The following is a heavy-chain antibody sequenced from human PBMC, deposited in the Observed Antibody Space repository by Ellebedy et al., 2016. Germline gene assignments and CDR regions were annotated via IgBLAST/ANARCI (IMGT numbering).Heavy chain of an antibody. CDR2: TYYRSKWYN. J-gene: IGHJ2*01. CDR3: ARDTIGYCTNGVCYPYWYFDL. Sequence: SQTLSLTCAISGDSVSRNSAAWSWIRQSPSRGLEWLGRTYYRSKWYNDYAVSVKSRITINPDTSKNQFSLQLNSVTPEDTAVYYCARDTIGYCTNGVCYPYWYFDLWGRGTLVTVSS. V-gene: IGHV6-1*01. CDR1: GDSVSRNSAA. D-gene: IGHD2-8*01.